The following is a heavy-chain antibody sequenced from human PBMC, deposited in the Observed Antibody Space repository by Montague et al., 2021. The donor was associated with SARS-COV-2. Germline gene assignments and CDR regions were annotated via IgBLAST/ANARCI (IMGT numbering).Heavy chain of an antibody. CDR1: GGSISSSSYY. CDR2: IYYSGNT. CDR3: ANMGVGRITIFGVVSRGGLDY. Sequence: SETLSLTCTVSGGSISSSSYYWGWIRQPPGKGLEWIGNIYYSGNTYHNPSLKSRVTISVDTSKNQFSLKLSSVTAADTAVYYCANMGVGRITIFGVVSRGGLDYWGQGTLVTVSS. J-gene: IGHJ4*02. V-gene: IGHV4-39*01. D-gene: IGHD3-3*01.